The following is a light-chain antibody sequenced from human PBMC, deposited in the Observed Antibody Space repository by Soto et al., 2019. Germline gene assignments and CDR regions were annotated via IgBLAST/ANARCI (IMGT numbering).Light chain of an antibody. V-gene: IGLV7-46*01. CDR3: LLSYSGARSYYV. J-gene: IGLJ1*01. Sequence: QAVVTQEPSLTVSPGGTVTLTCGSSPGAVTSGHYPYWFQQKPGQAPRTLIYDTSNKHSWTPARFSGSLLGGKAALTLSGAQPEDEAEYYCLLSYSGARSYYVFGTGTKVTVL. CDR2: DTS. CDR1: PGAVTSGHY.